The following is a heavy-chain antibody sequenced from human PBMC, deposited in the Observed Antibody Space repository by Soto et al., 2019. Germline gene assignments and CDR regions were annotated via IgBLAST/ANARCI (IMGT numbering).Heavy chain of an antibody. CDR3: ARDPPSRFLEWLPPLDV. CDR1: GFTVSSKY. CDR2: INSDGSST. J-gene: IGHJ6*04. V-gene: IGHV3-74*01. D-gene: IGHD3-3*01. Sequence: GGSLRLSCAASGFTVSSKYMSWVRQAPGKGLVWVTRINSDGSSTSYADSVKGRFTISRDNAKNTLYLQMNSLRAEDTAVYYCARDPPSRFLEWLPPLDVWGKGTTVTVSS.